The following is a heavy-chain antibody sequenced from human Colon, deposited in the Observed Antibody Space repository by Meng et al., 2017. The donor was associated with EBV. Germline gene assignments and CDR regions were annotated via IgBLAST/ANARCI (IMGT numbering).Heavy chain of an antibody. CDR1: GGSFSGYY. D-gene: IGHD6-19*01. Sequence: VQLQQWGAGLLGPSETLSLTCASHGGSFSGYYWSWIRQPPGKGLEWIGEINHSGSTHYNPSLKSRLTISVDTSKNQFSLKVKSVTAADTAVYFCARLYPPDQWLLTSDTSEYWGQGTLVTVSS. CDR2: INHSGST. V-gene: IGHV4-34*01. CDR3: ARLYPPDQWLLTSDTSEY. J-gene: IGHJ4*02.